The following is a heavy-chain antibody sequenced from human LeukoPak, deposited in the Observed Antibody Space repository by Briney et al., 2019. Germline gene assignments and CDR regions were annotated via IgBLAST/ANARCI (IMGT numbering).Heavy chain of an antibody. J-gene: IGHJ4*02. D-gene: IGHD3-16*01. CDR2: IYYSGTT. CDR3: ARGRSKYDYVWGSYNY. CDR1: GGSISSYY. Sequence: PSETLSLTCTVSGGSISSYYWSWIRQPPGKGLEWIGYIYYSGTTNYNPSLKSRVTISVDTSKNQFSLKLSSVTAADTAVYYCARGRSKYDYVWGSYNYWGQGTLVTVSS. V-gene: IGHV4-59*12.